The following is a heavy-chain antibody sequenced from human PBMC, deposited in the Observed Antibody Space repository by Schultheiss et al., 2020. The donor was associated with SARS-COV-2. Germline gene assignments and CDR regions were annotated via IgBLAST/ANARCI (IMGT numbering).Heavy chain of an antibody. V-gene: IGHV2-70*11. J-gene: IGHJ2*01. CDR2: IDWDDDK. D-gene: IGHD5-18*01. CDR1: GFSLSTSGVG. Sequence: SGPTLVKPTQTLTLTCTFSGFSLSTSGVGVGWIRQPPGKALEWLARIDWDDDKYYSTSLKTRLTISKDTSKNQVVLTMTNMDPVDTATYYCARTIGELWLRGVGYWYFDLWGRGALVTVSS. CDR3: ARTIGELWLRGVGYWYFDL.